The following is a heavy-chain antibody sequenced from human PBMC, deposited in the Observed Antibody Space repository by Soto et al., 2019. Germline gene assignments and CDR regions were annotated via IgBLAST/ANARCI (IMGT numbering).Heavy chain of an antibody. Sequence: PGGSLRLSCAASGFPFSSTDMTWVRQAPGKGLDWVSTIDGSGGTTYYADSVKGRFTISRDNSMNTLYLQMNSLRAEDTAVYYCARPTYYYGSGSYLGRAYYYGMDVWGQGTTVTVSS. CDR2: IDGSGGTT. CDR1: GFPFSSTD. J-gene: IGHJ6*02. D-gene: IGHD3-10*01. V-gene: IGHV3-23*01. CDR3: ARPTYYYGSGSYLGRAYYYGMDV.